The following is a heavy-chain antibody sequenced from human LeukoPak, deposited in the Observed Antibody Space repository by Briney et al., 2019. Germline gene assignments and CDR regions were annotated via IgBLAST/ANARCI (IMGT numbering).Heavy chain of an antibody. Sequence: ASVKVSCKASGYTFTSYGISWVRQAPGQGLEWMGWISAYNGNTNYAQKLQGRVTMTTDTSTSTAYMELRSLRSDDTAAYYCASASGYDSSGYYPYYYYYYYMDVWGKGTTVTVSS. V-gene: IGHV1-18*01. CDR2: ISAYNGNT. CDR3: ASASGYDSSGYYPYYYYYYYMDV. J-gene: IGHJ6*03. CDR1: GYTFTSYG. D-gene: IGHD3-22*01.